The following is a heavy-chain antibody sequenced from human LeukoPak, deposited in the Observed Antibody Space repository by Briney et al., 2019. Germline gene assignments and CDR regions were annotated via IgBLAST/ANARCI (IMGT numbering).Heavy chain of an antibody. Sequence: GGSLRLSCAASGFSVSNNYMIWVRQAPGKGLEWVSIIYSGGHTYYADSVKGRFTISRDNSKNPVYLQMNSLRAEDTAVFYCARGQEGNNYYGAYYFDTWGQGILDTWGQGILVTVSS. CDR2: IYSGGHT. CDR1: GFSVSNNY. J-gene: IGHJ5*02. V-gene: IGHV3-53*01. CDR3: ARGQEGNNYYGAYYFDTWGQGILDT. D-gene: IGHD2/OR15-2a*01.